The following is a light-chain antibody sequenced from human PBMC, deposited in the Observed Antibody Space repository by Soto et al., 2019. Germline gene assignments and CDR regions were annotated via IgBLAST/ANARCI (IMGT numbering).Light chain of an antibody. V-gene: IGKV3-11*01. J-gene: IGKJ3*01. CDR1: QSVSSY. CDR2: DAS. Sequence: EIVLTQSPATLSLSPGERATLSCRASQSVSSYLAWYQQKPGQAPRLLIYDASNRATGIPARFSGSGSGTDITLTISSLAPEDFAVYYCQQRRNWPGTFGPGTKLDIK. CDR3: QQRRNWPGT.